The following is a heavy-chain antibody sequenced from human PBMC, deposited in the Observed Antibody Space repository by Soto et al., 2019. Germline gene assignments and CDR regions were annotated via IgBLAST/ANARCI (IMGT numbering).Heavy chain of an antibody. CDR3: SRAPSSYYDLWSGYGAFDP. CDR1: GGTFSSYA. V-gene: IGHV1-69*01. J-gene: IGHJ5*02. CDR2: IIPIFGTA. D-gene: IGHD3-3*01. Sequence: QVQLVQSGAEVKKPGSSVKVSCKASGGTFSSYAISWVRQAPGQGLEWMAGIIPIFGTANYAQKFQGRVTITADESTSTAYMELSSLRSEDTAVYYYSRAPSSYYDLWSGYGAFDPWGRVTLVAVSS.